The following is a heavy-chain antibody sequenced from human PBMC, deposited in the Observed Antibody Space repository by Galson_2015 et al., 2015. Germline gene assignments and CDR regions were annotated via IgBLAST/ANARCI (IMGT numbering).Heavy chain of an antibody. Sequence: SVKVSCKVSGYTLTELSMHWVRQAPGKGLEWMGGFDPEDGETIYAQKFQGRVTMTEDTSTDTAYMELSSLRSEDTAVYYCATVFRYSSSWRYWGQGTLVTVSS. J-gene: IGHJ4*02. V-gene: IGHV1-24*01. CDR3: ATVFRYSSSWRY. CDR2: FDPEDGET. D-gene: IGHD6-13*01. CDR1: GYTLTELS.